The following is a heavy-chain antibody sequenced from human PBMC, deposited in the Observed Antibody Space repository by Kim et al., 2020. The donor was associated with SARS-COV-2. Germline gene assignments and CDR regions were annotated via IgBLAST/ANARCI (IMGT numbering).Heavy chain of an antibody. V-gene: IGHV1-3*01. J-gene: IGHJ6*02. CDR3: AKAGVYYYYGMDV. D-gene: IGHD7-27*01. Sequence: SPKFQGRVPMTRDTSASTAYMELSSLRSEDTAVYYCAKAGVYYYYGMDVWGQGTTVTVSS.